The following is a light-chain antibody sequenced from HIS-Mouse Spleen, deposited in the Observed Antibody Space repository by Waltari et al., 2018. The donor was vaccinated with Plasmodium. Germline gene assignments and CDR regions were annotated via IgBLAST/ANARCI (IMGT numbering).Light chain of an antibody. CDR3: QQYNNWSFT. V-gene: IGKV3-15*01. J-gene: IGKJ3*01. CDR1: QGVSSN. Sequence: EIVMTQSPATLSVFPGERANLSCRASQGVSSNLAWYQQKPGQAPRLLIYGASTRATGIPARFSGSGSGTEFTLTISSLQSEDFAVYYCQQYNNWSFTFGPGTKVDIK. CDR2: GAS.